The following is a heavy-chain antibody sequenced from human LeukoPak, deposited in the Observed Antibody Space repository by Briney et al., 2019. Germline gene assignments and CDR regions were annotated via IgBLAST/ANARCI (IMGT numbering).Heavy chain of an antibody. CDR2: IYHSGST. J-gene: IGHJ3*02. Sequence: SETLSLTCTVSAYSISSGFYWGWIRQPPGKGLEWIGSIYHSGSTYYNPSLKSRVTISVDTSKNQFSLKLSSVTAADTAVYYCAREVASIVVPATNAFDIWGQGTMVTVSS. V-gene: IGHV4-38-2*02. CDR1: AYSISSGFY. CDR3: AREVASIVVPATNAFDI. D-gene: IGHD2-2*01.